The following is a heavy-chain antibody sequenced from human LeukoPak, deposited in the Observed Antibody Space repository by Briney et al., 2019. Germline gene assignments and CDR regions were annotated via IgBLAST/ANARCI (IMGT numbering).Heavy chain of an antibody. D-gene: IGHD3-10*01. V-gene: IGHV3-7*01. CDR2: IKQDGSEK. CDR1: GFTFSSYW. J-gene: IGHJ4*02. Sequence: GGSLGLSCAASGFTFSSYWMSWVRQAPGKGLEWVANIKQDGSEKYYVDSVKGRFTISRDNAKNSLYLQMNSLRAEDTAVYYCARLTPRGVFDYWGQGTLVTVSS. CDR3: ARLTPRGVFDY.